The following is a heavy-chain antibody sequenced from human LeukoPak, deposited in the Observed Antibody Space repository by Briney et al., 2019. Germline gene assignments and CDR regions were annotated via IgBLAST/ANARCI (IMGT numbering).Heavy chain of an antibody. CDR1: GGSISSYY. V-gene: IGHV4-4*07. J-gene: IGHJ6*03. CDR2: IYTSGST. CDR3: ARVPRSYYYYYYMDV. Sequence: SETLSLTCTISGGSISSYYWSWIRQPAGKGLEWIGRIYTSGSTNYNPSLKSRVTMSVDTSKNQFSLKLSSVTAADTAVYYCARVPRSYYYYYYMDVWGKGTTVTVSS.